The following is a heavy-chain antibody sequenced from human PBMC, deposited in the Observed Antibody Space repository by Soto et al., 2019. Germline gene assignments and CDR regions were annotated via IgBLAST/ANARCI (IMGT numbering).Heavy chain of an antibody. D-gene: IGHD2-2*01. CDR1: GDSISGYY. Sequence: QVQLQESGPGLVKPSETLSLTCTVSGDSISGYYWSWIRQPPGKGLEWIASIYYIGSTNYNPSLKSRVTISVHTSKNQFSLSLNSVTAADTAMYYCARRETVGDCSSTNCRNWFDPWGQGTLVTVSS. V-gene: IGHV4-59*08. CDR3: ARRETVGDCSSTNCRNWFDP. J-gene: IGHJ5*02. CDR2: IYYIGST.